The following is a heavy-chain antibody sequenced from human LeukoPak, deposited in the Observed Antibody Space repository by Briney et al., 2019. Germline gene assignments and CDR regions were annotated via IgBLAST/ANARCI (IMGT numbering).Heavy chain of an antibody. CDR3: ARDRYSYGYWYYYYYMDV. V-gene: IGHV3-21*01. CDR2: ISSSSSYI. D-gene: IGHD5-18*01. J-gene: IGHJ6*03. CDR1: GFTFSSYS. Sequence: GGSLRLSCAASGFTFSSYSMNWVRQAPGKGLEWVSSISSSSSYIYYADSVKGRFTIPRDNAKNSLYLQMNSLRAEDTAVYYCARDRYSYGYWYYYYYMDVRGKGTTVTISS.